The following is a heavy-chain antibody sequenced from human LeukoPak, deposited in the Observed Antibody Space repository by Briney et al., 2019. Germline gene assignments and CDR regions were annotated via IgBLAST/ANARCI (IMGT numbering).Heavy chain of an antibody. V-gene: IGHV3-48*04. CDR3: AKDINYDSSGSTAFDI. D-gene: IGHD3-22*01. Sequence: GGSLRLSCVASGFTLSSHNINWVRQAPGKGLEWVSHISSSGSITYYGDSVKGRITISRDNAKNSLYLQMNSLRAEDTALYYCAKDINYDSSGSTAFDIWGQGTMVTVYS. CDR2: ISSSGSIT. J-gene: IGHJ3*02. CDR1: GFTLSSHN.